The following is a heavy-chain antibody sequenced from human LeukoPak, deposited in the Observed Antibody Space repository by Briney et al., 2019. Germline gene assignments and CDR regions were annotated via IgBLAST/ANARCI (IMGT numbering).Heavy chain of an antibody. D-gene: IGHD4-17*01. J-gene: IGHJ5*02. CDR3: ARDPDYGDYLNWFDP. CDR1: GDSISSYY. V-gene: IGHV4-59*12. CDR2: IYYSGRT. Sequence: SETLSLTCTVSGDSISSYYWSWIRQPPGKGLEWIGYIYYSGRTDYNPSHKSRVTISVDTSKNQFSLKLSSVTAADTAVYYCARDPDYGDYLNWFDPWGQGTLVTVSS.